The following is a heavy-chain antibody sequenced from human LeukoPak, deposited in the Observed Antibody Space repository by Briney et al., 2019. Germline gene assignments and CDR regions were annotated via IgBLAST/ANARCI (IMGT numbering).Heavy chain of an antibody. CDR2: IYTSGST. Sequence: QPSETLSLTCTVSGDSISSGSYYWSWIRQPAGKGLEWIGRIYTSGSTNYNPSLKSRVAISVDTSKNQFSLKLSSVTAADMAVYYCARGVPKYCSITSCYRGPFDYWGQGTLVTVSS. V-gene: IGHV4-61*02. J-gene: IGHJ4*02. CDR3: ARGVPKYCSITSCYRGPFDY. D-gene: IGHD2-2*01. CDR1: GDSISSGSYY.